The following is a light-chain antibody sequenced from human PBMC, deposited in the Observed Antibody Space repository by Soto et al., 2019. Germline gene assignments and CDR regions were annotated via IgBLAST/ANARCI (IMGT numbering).Light chain of an antibody. Sequence: DIKMTKSPATLSASVGDRVTITCRTSQDISNYLAWYQQKPGKVPKLLIYAASSLRSGVPSRFTASAFGTDFTLTISSLQPEDVATYYCQHYGRAPAPWTFGQGSKVDIK. J-gene: IGKJ1*01. V-gene: IGKV1-27*01. CDR2: AAS. CDR1: QDISNY. CDR3: QHYGRAPAPWT.